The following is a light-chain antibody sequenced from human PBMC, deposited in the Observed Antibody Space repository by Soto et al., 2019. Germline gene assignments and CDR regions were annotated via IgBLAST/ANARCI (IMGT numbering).Light chain of an antibody. V-gene: IGKV3-20*01. J-gene: IGKJ1*01. CDR2: GAS. CDR3: QQYATSPWT. CDR1: QSVSSSY. Sequence: EIVLTQSPVTLSLSPVERATLSCMASQSVSSSYLAWYQQKPGQAPRLLIYGASSRATGIPDRFGGSGSGTDFTLTISRLEPEDFALYYCQQYATSPWTFGQGTKVDIK.